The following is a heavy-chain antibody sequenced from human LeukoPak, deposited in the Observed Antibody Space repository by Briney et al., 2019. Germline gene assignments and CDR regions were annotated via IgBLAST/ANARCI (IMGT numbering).Heavy chain of an antibody. Sequence: SVKVSCTASGGTFSSYAISWVRQAPGQGLEWMGGIIPIFGTANYAQKFQGRVTITTDESTSTAYMELSSLRSEDTAVYYCARGFAPLRAFDYWGQGTLVTVSS. CDR2: IIPIFGTA. CDR3: ARGFAPLRAFDY. CDR1: GGTFSSYA. D-gene: IGHD3-16*02. J-gene: IGHJ4*02. V-gene: IGHV1-69*05.